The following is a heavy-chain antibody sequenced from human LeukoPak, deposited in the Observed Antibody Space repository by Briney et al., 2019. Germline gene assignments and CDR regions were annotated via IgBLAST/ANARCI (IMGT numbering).Heavy chain of an antibody. V-gene: IGHV3-48*01. CDR3: ARAGFTFSDYFGSFFDY. Sequence: GGSLRLSCAASGFTFSSCSMNWVRQAPGKGLEWVSHISSSSSTIYYADSVKGRFTISRDNAKNSLYLQMNSLRAEDTAVYYCARAGFTFSDYFGSFFDYWGQGTLVTVPS. CDR1: GFTFSSCS. CDR2: ISSSSSTI. J-gene: IGHJ4*02. D-gene: IGHD3-10*01.